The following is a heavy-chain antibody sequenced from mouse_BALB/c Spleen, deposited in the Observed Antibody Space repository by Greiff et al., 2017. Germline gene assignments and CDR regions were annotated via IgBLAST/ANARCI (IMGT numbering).Heavy chain of an antibody. V-gene: IGHV2-9*02. CDR2: IWAGGST. CDR1: GFSLTSYG. D-gene: IGHD4-1*01. Sequence: VKLVESGPGLVAPSQSLSITCTVSGFSLTSYGVHWVRQPPGKGLEWLGVIWAGGSTNYNSALMSRLSISKDNSKSQVFLKMNSLQTDDTAMYYCARDGGGTYWYFDYWGQGTTLTVSS. J-gene: IGHJ2*01. CDR3: ARDGGGTYWYFDY.